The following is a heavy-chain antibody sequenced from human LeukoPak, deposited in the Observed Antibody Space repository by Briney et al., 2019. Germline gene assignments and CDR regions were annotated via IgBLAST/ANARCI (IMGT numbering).Heavy chain of an antibody. CDR2: IWYDGSNK. CDR3: ARGPHDYGDYYAYMDV. J-gene: IGHJ6*03. CDR1: GFTFSSYG. V-gene: IGHV3-33*01. D-gene: IGHD4-17*01. Sequence: PGGSLRLSCAASGFTFSSYGMHWVRQAPGKELEWVAVIWYDGSNKYYADSVKGRFTISRDNSKNTLYLQMNSLRAEDTAVYYWARGPHDYGDYYAYMDVWGKGTTVTVSS.